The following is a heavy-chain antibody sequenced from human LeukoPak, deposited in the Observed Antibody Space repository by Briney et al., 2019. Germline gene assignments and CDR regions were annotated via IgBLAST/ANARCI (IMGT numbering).Heavy chain of an antibody. J-gene: IGHJ4*02. CDR3: ARYFSGWYNFDC. CDR2: MNPNSGNT. Sequence: ASVKVSCKASGYTFTSYDINWVRQATGQGLEWMGWMNPNSGNTGYAQKFQGRVTMTRNTSISTAYMELSSLRSEDTAVYYCARYFSGWYNFDCWGQGTLVTVSS. D-gene: IGHD6-19*01. V-gene: IGHV1-8*01. CDR1: GYTFTSYD.